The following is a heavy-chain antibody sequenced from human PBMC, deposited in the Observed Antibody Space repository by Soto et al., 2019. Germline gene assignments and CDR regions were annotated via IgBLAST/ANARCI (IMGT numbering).Heavy chain of an antibody. CDR1: GITFSNYM. D-gene: IGHD2-15*01. J-gene: IGHJ3*02. CDR3: APHVYCSGGSCQYDAFAI. Sequence: EVQVLESGGGLVQPGGSLRLSCEASGITFSNYMMTWIRQAPGKGLEWVSTITAGGDGTYYADSVKGRFTMSRETSKNTLYLQMNSLRADDTAVYYCAPHVYCSGGSCQYDAFAIRGQGTMVTVSS. CDR2: ITAGGDGT. V-gene: IGHV3-23*01.